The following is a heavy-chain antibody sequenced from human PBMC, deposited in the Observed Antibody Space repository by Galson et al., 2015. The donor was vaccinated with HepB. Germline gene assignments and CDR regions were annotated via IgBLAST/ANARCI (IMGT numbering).Heavy chain of an antibody. CDR2: IDPEYGET. D-gene: IGHD2/OR15-2a*01. V-gene: IGHV1-69-2*01. Sequence: VKVSCKVSGYTFTDYYIHWVLQSPGKGLQWMGLIDPEYGETIYAERFQDRLTMTADTSADTAYMELSSLRSDDTAVYYCARGGLSISYYFDYWGQGTLVTVSS. CDR3: ARGGLSISYYFDY. J-gene: IGHJ4*02. CDR1: GYTFTDYY.